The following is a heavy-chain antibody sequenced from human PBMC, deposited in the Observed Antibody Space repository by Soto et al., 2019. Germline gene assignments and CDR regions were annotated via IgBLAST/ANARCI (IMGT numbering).Heavy chain of an antibody. CDR3: ARGRGYCSSTSCYKGRYYYGMDV. D-gene: IGHD2-2*02. CDR1: GGSFSGYY. V-gene: IGHV4-34*01. J-gene: IGHJ6*02. CDR2: INHSGST. Sequence: SETLSLTXAVYGGSFSGYYWSWIRQPPGEGLEWIGEINHSGSTDYNPSLKSRVTISVDTSKNQFSLKLSSVTAADTAVYYCARGRGYCSSTSCYKGRYYYGMDVWGQGTTVTVSS.